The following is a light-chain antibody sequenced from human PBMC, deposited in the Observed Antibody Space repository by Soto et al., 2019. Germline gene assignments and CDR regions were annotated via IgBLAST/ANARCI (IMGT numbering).Light chain of an antibody. Sequence: QAVLTQPRSLSGSPGQSVAISCTGTIGNFVGDKYVAWYQKHPGEAPRLVIFDVNKRPSGVPDRFSGSKSGNTASLTISGLQAEDEADYYCCPYIGHYIYVFGTGTKVTVL. CDR3: CPYIGHYIYV. J-gene: IGLJ1*01. CDR2: DVN. CDR1: IGNFVGDKY. V-gene: IGLV2-11*01.